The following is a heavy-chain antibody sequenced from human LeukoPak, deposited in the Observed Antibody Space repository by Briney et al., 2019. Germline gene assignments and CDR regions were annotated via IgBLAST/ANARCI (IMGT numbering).Heavy chain of an antibody. D-gene: IGHD5-24*01. V-gene: IGHV3-30*04. J-gene: IGHJ4*02. Sequence: QPGGSLRLSCAASGFTFSSYAMHWVRQAPGKGLEWVAVISYDGSNKYYADSVKGRFTISRDNSKNTLYLQMNSLRAEDTAVYYCASGGWLQFWPFDYWGQGTLVTVSS. CDR1: GFTFSSYA. CDR3: ASGGWLQFWPFDY. CDR2: ISYDGSNK.